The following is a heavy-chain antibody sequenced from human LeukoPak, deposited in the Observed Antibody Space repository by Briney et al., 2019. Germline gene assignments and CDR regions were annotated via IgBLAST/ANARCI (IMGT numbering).Heavy chain of an antibody. CDR1: GGTFSSYA. J-gene: IGHJ3*02. Sequence: ASVKVSCKASGGTFSSYAISWVRQAPGQGLEWMGGIIPIIGTANYAQKFQGRVTITADESTSTAYMELSSLRSEDTAVYYCASSSYYYDSSGYYSLGAFDIWGQGTMVTVSS. V-gene: IGHV1-69*13. CDR3: ASSSYYYDSSGYYSLGAFDI. CDR2: IIPIIGTA. D-gene: IGHD3-22*01.